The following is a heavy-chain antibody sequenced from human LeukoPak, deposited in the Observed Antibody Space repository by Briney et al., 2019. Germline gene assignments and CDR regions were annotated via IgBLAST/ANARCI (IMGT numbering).Heavy chain of an antibody. CDR1: GGTFSSYA. CDR2: IIPIFGTA. Sequence: SVKVSCKASGGTFSSYAISWVRQAPGQGLEWMGGIIPIFGTANYAQNLQGRVTMTTETSTSTAYMDLRSLRSDDTAVYYCARPLYYDSTGYHQYYFDHWGQGTLVTVSS. D-gene: IGHD3-22*01. V-gene: IGHV1-69*05. J-gene: IGHJ4*02. CDR3: ARPLYYDSTGYHQYYFDH.